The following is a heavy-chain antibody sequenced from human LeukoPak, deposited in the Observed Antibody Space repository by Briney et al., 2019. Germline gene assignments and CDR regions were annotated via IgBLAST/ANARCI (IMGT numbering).Heavy chain of an antibody. D-gene: IGHD3-22*01. CDR2: IGWNSGSI. Sequence: GGSLRLSCAASGFTFDDYAMHWVRQAPGKGLEWVSGIGWNSGSIGYADSVKGRFTISRALYLQMNSLRAEDTALYYCAKDIRPRDYYDSSGYDAFDNWGQGTMVTVSS. J-gene: IGHJ3*02. V-gene: IGHV3-9*01. CDR1: GFTFDDYA. CDR3: AKDIRPRDYYDSSGYDAFDN.